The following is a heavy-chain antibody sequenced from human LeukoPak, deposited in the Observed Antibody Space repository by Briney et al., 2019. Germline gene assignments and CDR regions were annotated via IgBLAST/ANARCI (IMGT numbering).Heavy chain of an antibody. CDR1: GGSFSGYY. Sequence: SETLSLTCAVYGGSFSGYYWSWIRQPPGKGLEWIGEINHSGSTNYNPSLKSRVTISVGTSKNQFSLKLSSVTAADTAVYYCARGNYYGSGSYYNAYYYYGMDVWGQGTTVTVSS. CDR3: ARGNYYGSGSYYNAYYYYGMDV. J-gene: IGHJ6*02. CDR2: INHSGST. V-gene: IGHV4-34*01. D-gene: IGHD3-10*01.